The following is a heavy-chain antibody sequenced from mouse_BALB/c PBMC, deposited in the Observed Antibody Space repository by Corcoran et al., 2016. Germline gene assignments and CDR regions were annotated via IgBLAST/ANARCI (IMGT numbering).Heavy chain of an antibody. CDR3: ARSGDGYDVFAY. CDR2: IDPANGNT. Sequence: EVQLQQSGAELVKPGASVKLSCTASGFNIKDTYMHWVKQRPEQGLEWIGRIDPANGNTKYDPKFQGKATITADTYSNTAYLQLSSLTSEDTAVYYCARSGDGYDVFAYWGQGTLVTVSA. V-gene: IGHV14-3*02. J-gene: IGHJ3*01. D-gene: IGHD2-2*01. CDR1: GFNIKDTY.